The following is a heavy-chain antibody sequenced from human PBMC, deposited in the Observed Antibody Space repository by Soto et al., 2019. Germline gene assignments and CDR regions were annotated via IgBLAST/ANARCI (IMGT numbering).Heavy chain of an antibody. J-gene: IGHJ5*02. CDR2: INAGNGNT. CDR3: ARGVAGPLHWFDP. CDR1: GYTFTSYA. Sequence: GASVKVSCKASGYTFTSYAMHWVRQAPGQRLEWMGWINAGNGNTKYSQKFQGRVTITRDTSASTAYTELSSLRSEDTAVYYCARGVAGPLHWFDPWGQGTLVTVSS. D-gene: IGHD6-19*01. V-gene: IGHV1-3*01.